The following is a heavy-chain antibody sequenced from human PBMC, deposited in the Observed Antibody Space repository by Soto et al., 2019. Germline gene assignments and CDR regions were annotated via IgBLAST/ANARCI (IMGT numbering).Heavy chain of an antibody. V-gene: IGHV3-11*06. J-gene: IGHJ6*02. CDR2: ISASGDYT. D-gene: IGHD2-8*01. Sequence: HVQLVESGGGWVKPGESLRLSCIGSGFFLSNNWMTWIRQAPGKGLEWVSYISASGDYTIYADSLKGRFTISRDNARNSLWLQINSLTAEDTAVYYCARSSGWRQFGVYNYGLDVWGQGTTVIVSS. CDR3: ARSSGWRQFGVYNYGLDV. CDR1: GFFLSNNW.